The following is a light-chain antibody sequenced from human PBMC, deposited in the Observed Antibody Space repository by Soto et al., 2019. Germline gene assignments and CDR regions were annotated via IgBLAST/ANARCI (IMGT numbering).Light chain of an antibody. CDR3: CSYAGRYTHAV. CDR2: RNN. J-gene: IGLJ2*01. CDR1: SSNIGSNY. Sequence: QAVLTQPPSASGTPGQRVTISCSGSSSNIGSNYVYWYQQLPGTAPKLLIYRNNQRPSGVPDRFSGSKSGTSASLAISGLRSEDEADYYCCSYAGRYTHAVFGGGTKLTVL. V-gene: IGLV1-47*01.